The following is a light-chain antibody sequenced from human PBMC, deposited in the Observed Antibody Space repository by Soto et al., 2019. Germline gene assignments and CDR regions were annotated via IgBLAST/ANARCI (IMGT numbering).Light chain of an antibody. CDR2: EAS. CDR1: QIVSSH. Sequence: MTQSPVTLSVSRGRRSTLSCVASQIVSSHLAWYQQKPGQAPKLLIYEASRRATGVPARFSGSGSGTEFTLTISSLESQDFAVYYCQQYYKWPLTFRGGTKVDIK. CDR3: QQYYKWPLT. V-gene: IGKV3D-15*01. J-gene: IGKJ4*02.